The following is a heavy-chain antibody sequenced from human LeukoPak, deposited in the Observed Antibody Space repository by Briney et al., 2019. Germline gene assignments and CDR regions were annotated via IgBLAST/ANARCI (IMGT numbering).Heavy chain of an antibody. CDR1: GYTFTSDY. D-gene: IGHD5-12*01. V-gene: IGHV1-46*01. CDR2: ISPSGGST. J-gene: IGHJ4*02. CDR3: ARGRYVATIRSYYFDF. Sequence: ASVKVSCKASGYTFTSDYMHWLRQAPGQGLEWLGIISPSGGSTSYAQKFQGRVPMTRDTSTSTVYMELSSLRSEDTAVYYCARGRYVATIRSYYFDFWGQGTLVTVSS.